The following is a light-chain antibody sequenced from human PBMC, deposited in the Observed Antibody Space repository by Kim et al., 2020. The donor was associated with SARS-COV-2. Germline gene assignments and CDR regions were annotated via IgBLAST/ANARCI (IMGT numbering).Light chain of an antibody. CDR1: SSDVGGYKY. CDR2: DVT. J-gene: IGLJ3*02. Sequence: QSARTQPASLSASPGQSITISCTGTSSDVGGYKYVSWYQQHPGKAPKLLIHDVTNRPSGISYRFSASKSGNTASLTISGLQPEDEADYYCASYTRSSTWVFGGGTQLTVL. V-gene: IGLV2-14*03. CDR3: ASYTRSSTWV.